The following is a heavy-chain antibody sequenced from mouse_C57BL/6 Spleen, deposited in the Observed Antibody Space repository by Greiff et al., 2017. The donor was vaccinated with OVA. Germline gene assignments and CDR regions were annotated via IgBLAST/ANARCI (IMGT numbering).Heavy chain of an antibody. J-gene: IGHJ1*03. Sequence: EVQVVESGGGLVKPGGSLKLSCAASGFTFSSYTMSWVRQTPEKRLEWVATISGGGGNTYYPDSVKGRFTISRDNAKNTLYLQMSSLRSEDTALYYCARQGYYGHWYFDVWGTGTTVTVSS. CDR3: ARQGYYGHWYFDV. V-gene: IGHV5-9*01. CDR2: ISGGGGNT. CDR1: GFTFSSYT. D-gene: IGHD1-1*01.